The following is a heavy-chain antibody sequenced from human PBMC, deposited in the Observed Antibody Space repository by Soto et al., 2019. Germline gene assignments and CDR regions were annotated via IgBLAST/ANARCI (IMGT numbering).Heavy chain of an antibody. J-gene: IGHJ6*02. CDR3: AGGGQLDYYGMDV. CDR1: GGTFSSYA. V-gene: IGHV1-69*13. D-gene: IGHD5-18*01. Sequence: LVKVSCKASGGTFSSYAISWVRQAPGQGLEWMGGISPIFGTANYAQKFQGRVTITADESTSTAYMELSSLRSEDTAVYYCAGGGQLDYYGMDVWGQGTTVTVSS. CDR2: ISPIFGTA.